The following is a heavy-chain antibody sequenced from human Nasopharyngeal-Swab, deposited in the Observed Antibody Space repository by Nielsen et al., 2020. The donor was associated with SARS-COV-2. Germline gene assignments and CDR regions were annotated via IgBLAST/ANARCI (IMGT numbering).Heavy chain of an antibody. V-gene: IGHV1-46*01. D-gene: IGHD2-15*01. CDR3: ARRGDPREVVAATDCFDP. Sequence: WARQAPGQGLEWVGIINPGGGSARYSQNFQGRVTMTRDTSTNTVYIELYSPTSEDTAVYYCARRGDPREVVAATDCFDPWCQGTLVTVSS. CDR2: INPGGGSA. J-gene: IGHJ5*02.